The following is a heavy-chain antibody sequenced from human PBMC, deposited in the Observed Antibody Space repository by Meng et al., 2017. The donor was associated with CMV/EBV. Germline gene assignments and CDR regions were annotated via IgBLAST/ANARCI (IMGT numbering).Heavy chain of an antibody. CDR2: IYYSGST. V-gene: IGHV4-39*07. CDR3: ARDNTIFGVDARGMDV. J-gene: IGHJ6*02. D-gene: IGHD3-3*01. Sequence: GSLRLSCTVSGGSISSSSYYWGWIRQPPGTGLEWIGSIYYSGSTYYNPSLKSRVTISVDTSKNQFSLKLSSVTAADTAVYYCARDNTIFGVDARGMDVWGQGTTVTVSS. CDR1: GGSISSSSYY.